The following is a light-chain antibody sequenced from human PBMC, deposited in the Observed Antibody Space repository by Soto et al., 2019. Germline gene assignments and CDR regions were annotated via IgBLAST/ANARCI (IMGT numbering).Light chain of an antibody. J-gene: IGKJ5*01. V-gene: IGKV2-24*01. CDR3: MQGTQYPIT. CDR2: KIS. Sequence: DLVMTQTPLSSPVTLGQPASISCRSSQSLLHGDGNTYFSWLQQRPGQPPRLLIYKISNRLSGVPDRFSGSGAETDFTLKISRVEADDVGVYYCMQGTQYPITFGQGTRLEIK. CDR1: QSLLHGDGNTY.